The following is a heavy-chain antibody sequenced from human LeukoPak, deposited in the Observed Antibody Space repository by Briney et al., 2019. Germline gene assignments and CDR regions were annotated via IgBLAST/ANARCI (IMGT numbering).Heavy chain of an antibody. CDR3: ARSENGDYAPSFDY. CDR1: GYTFTGYY. V-gene: IGHV1-2*02. D-gene: IGHD4-17*01. J-gene: IGHJ4*02. CDR2: INPNSGGT. Sequence: GASVKVSCKASGYTFTGYYMHWVRQAPGHGLEWMGWINPNSGGTNYAQKFQGRVTMTRDTSISTAYMELSRLRSDDTAVYYCARSENGDYAPSFDYWGQGTLVTVSS.